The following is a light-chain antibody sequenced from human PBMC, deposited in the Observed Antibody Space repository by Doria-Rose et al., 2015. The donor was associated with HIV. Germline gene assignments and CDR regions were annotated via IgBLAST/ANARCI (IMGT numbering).Light chain of an antibody. CDR1: EAISSW. Sequence: ITLRASEAISSWLVWYQQKPGKAPKVLIYAASTLQSGVPSRFSGSGFGTDFTLTISNLQPEDFATYYCQQSNSFPITFGQGTRLEIK. CDR3: QQSNSFPIT. CDR2: AAS. J-gene: IGKJ5*01. V-gene: IGKV1-12*01.